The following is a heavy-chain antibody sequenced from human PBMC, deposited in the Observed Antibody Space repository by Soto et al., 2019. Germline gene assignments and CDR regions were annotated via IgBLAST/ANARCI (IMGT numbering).Heavy chain of an antibody. D-gene: IGHD2-15*01. CDR1: GFSFSDYF. V-gene: IGHV1-46*01. Sequence: ASVKVSCKASGFSFSDYFMHWVRQAPGQGLEWMGMINPSGDSRNYAQKFQGRVTITRDTSTSTVYMDLSSLRYEDTAVYYCARDNSKNYGTPAASSCFHTWGQGTPVTVSS. J-gene: IGHJ5*02. CDR3: ARDNSKNYGTPAASSCFHT. CDR2: INPSGDSR.